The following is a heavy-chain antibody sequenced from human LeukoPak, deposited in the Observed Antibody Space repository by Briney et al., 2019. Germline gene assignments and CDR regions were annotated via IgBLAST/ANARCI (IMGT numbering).Heavy chain of an antibody. Sequence: ASVKVSCTASGYTFTSYGISWVRQAPGQGLEWMGWISAYNGKRNYAQQFQGRVTMTTDTSTSTAYMELRSLRSEDTAVYYCARYYSGWYYFDYWGQGTLVTVSS. CDR2: ISAYNGKR. V-gene: IGHV1-18*01. J-gene: IGHJ4*02. CDR1: GYTFTSYG. CDR3: ARYYSGWYYFDY. D-gene: IGHD6-19*01.